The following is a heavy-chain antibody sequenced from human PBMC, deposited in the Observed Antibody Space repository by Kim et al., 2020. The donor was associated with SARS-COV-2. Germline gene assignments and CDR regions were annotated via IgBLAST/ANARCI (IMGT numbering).Heavy chain of an antibody. J-gene: IGHJ5*02. D-gene: IGHD3-3*02. CDR3: ARDLQLAVSPSWFDP. V-gene: IGHV3-21*01. CDR2: ISRSSSYI. Sequence: GGSLRLSCAASGFTFSSYSMNWVRQGPGKGLEWVSSISRSSSYIYYADSVKGRFTISRDNAKNSLYLQMNSLRAEDTAVYYCARDLQLAVSPSWFDPWGQGTLVTVSS. CDR1: GFTFSSYS.